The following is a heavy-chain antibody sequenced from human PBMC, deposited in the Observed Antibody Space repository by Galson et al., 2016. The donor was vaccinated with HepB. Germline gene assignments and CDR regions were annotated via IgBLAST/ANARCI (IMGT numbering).Heavy chain of an antibody. Sequence: SCKASGYTFTGYFIHWVRQAPGHELEWMGWINPNSGATKYAQKFQGGVPMSRDTSVSTAYMELSGLKIDDTAVYYCARAGVAAAVTLDYWGQGTGVIVSS. CDR2: INPNSGAT. V-gene: IGHV1-2*02. J-gene: IGHJ4*02. D-gene: IGHD6-25*01. CDR1: GYTFTGYF. CDR3: ARAGVAAAVTLDY.